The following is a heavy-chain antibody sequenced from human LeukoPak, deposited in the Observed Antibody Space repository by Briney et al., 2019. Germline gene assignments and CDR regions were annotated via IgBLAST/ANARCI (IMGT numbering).Heavy chain of an antibody. CDR3: ARLLRAGNSGYLHES. CDR2: IYSSGST. V-gene: IGHV4-59*08. Sequence: KPSETLSLTCTVSGGSISGYYWSWVRQPPGKGLEWIGYIYSSGSTSYNPSLKSRVTISVDTSKTQFSLQLTSVTAADTAIYYCARLLRAGNSGYLHESWGQGTLVAVSS. J-gene: IGHJ5*02. CDR1: GGSISGYY. D-gene: IGHD3-22*01.